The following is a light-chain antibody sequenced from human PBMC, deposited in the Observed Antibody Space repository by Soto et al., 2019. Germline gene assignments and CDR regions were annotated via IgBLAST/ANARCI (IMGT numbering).Light chain of an antibody. Sequence: ILLTQSPASLSASVGDRVTITCRASQGISSYLNRYQQKPGKAPKLLIYDSSSVESVAPSRFCGSGSGTEFTLTISSLQPDDFATYYCHQYNSYSLTLGGGATVDSK. CDR1: QGISSY. CDR3: HQYNSYSLT. CDR2: DSS. V-gene: IGKV1-5*01. J-gene: IGKJ4*01.